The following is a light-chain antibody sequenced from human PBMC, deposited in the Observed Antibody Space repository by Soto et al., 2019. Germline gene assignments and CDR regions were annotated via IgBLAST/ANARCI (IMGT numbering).Light chain of an antibody. CDR2: GAS. V-gene: IGKV3-20*01. Sequence: EIMLTPPPRXLSLSPKKKAXXXXXAIKSVRSSYLAWYQQKPGQALRLLIYGASXRANGIPDRFSGSGSGTDFTLTTSRPETEDFAVYYCQLYGISPSTFCHRTKVDIK. J-gene: IGKJ1*01. CDR1: KSVRSSY. CDR3: QLYGISPST.